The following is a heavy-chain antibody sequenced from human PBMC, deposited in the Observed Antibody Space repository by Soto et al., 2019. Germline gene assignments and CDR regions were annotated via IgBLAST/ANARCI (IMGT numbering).Heavy chain of an antibody. D-gene: IGHD3-10*01. CDR1: GFIVDDYA. J-gene: IGHJ6*02. Sequence: TGGSLRLSCVGSGFIVDDYAMHWVRQAPGKGLEWVSGISANGDNKDYADSVKGRFTISRDNAKNSLYLQMNNLRAEDTAVYYCARDGYYYGSGSYYKPYYYYYGMDVWGQGTTVTVSS. CDR3: ARDGYYYGSGSYYKPYYYYYGMDV. V-gene: IGHV3-9*01. CDR2: ISANGDNK.